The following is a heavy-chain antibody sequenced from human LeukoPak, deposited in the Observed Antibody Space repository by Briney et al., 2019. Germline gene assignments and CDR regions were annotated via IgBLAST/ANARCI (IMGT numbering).Heavy chain of an antibody. D-gene: IGHD3-22*01. CDR3: ARDMRHFRNYDSSGYYYNFQY. Sequence: GASVKVSCKASGYTFTSYDINWVRQATGQGLEWMGWMNPNSGNTGYAQKFQGRVTMTRNTSISTAYMELSSLRSEDTAVYYCARDMRHFRNYDSSGYYYNFQYWGQGTLVTVSS. CDR1: GYTFTSYD. J-gene: IGHJ4*02. CDR2: MNPNSGNT. V-gene: IGHV1-8*01.